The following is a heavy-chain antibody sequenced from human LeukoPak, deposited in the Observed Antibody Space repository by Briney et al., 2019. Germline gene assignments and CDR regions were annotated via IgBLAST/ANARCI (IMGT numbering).Heavy chain of an antibody. CDR2: IYHTGGT. J-gene: IGHJ4*02. D-gene: IGHD6-19*01. Sequence: PSETLSLTCTVSGYSITSGYFWGWIRQPPGKGLEWIGNIYHTGGTWYNPSLKSRVTISLDTSKNQLSLKLSSVTAAHTAVYYCAGTLHSSGWCPFDYWGQGTLVTVSS. CDR3: AGTLHSSGWCPFDY. V-gene: IGHV4-38-2*02. CDR1: GYSITSGYF.